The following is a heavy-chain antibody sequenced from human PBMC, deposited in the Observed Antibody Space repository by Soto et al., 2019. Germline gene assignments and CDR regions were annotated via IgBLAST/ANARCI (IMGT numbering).Heavy chain of an antibody. V-gene: IGHV3-30*18. J-gene: IGHJ6*02. CDR2: VSYDGSIK. Sequence: QVQLVESGGGVVQPGRSLRLSCAASGFTFSVYGMHWVRQAPGKGLEWVALVSYDGSIKYYADSVKGRFTISRDNSKNTLYLQMNSLRVEDTAVYYCAKDGSHLAVAGTSPTYYFYGLAVWGQGTTVTVSS. CDR1: GFTFSVYG. D-gene: IGHD6-19*01. CDR3: AKDGSHLAVAGTSPTYYFYGLAV.